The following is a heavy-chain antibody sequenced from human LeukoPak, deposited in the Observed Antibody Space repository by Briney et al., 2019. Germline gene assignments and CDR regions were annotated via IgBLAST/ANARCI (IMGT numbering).Heavy chain of an antibody. CDR3: ASGRGYEY. Sequence: GGSLRLSCEASGFTVSSNYMSWVRQAPGKGLEWVSVIYSGGSTYYADSVKGRFTISRDNSKNTLYLRMNSLRAEDTAVYYCASGRGYEYWGQGTLVTVSS. CDR2: IYSGGST. CDR1: GFTVSSNY. V-gene: IGHV3-53*01. D-gene: IGHD3-22*01. J-gene: IGHJ4*02.